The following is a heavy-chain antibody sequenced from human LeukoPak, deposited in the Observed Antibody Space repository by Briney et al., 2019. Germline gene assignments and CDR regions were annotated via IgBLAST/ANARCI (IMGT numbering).Heavy chain of an antibody. CDR2: INIDGSTT. D-gene: IGHD3-10*01. V-gene: IGHV3-74*01. J-gene: IGHJ4*02. Sequence: GGSLRLSCAAPGFTFSSYGMHWVRQAPGKGLVWVSHINIDGSTTNYADSVKGRFTVSRDNAKNTLYLQMNSLRVEDTAVYYCARYDYFGSGTSNWGQGTLVTVSS. CDR3: ARYDYFGSGTSN. CDR1: GFTFSSYG.